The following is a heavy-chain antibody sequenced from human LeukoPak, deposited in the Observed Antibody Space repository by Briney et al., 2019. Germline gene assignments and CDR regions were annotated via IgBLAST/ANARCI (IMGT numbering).Heavy chain of an antibody. Sequence: GGSLRLSCAASGFTFDDYGMSWVRQAPGKGLEWVSTISNSATRTYYADSVKGRFTISRDNSRDTLDVLMNSLRAEDTAVYYCATTTAEFHYWGQGTLVTVSS. CDR3: ATTTAEFHY. CDR2: ISNSATRT. J-gene: IGHJ1*01. V-gene: IGHV3-23*01. D-gene: IGHD4-17*01. CDR1: GFTFDDYG.